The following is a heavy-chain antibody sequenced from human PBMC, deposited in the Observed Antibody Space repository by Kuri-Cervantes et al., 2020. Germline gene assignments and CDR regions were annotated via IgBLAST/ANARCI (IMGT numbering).Heavy chain of an antibody. D-gene: IGHD3-10*01. Sequence: ASVEVSCKVSGYTLTELSMHWVRQAPGKGLEWMGGFDPEDGETIYAQKFQGRVTMTEDTSTDTAYMELSSLRSEDPAVYYCAVLVVRGVIIPFDYWGQGTLVTVSS. V-gene: IGHV1-24*01. CDR1: GYTLTELS. CDR2: FDPEDGET. J-gene: IGHJ4*02. CDR3: AVLVVRGVIIPFDY.